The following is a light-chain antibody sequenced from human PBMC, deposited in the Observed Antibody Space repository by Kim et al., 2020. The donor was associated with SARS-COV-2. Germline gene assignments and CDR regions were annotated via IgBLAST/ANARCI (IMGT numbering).Light chain of an antibody. CDR3: QQYGNIPLT. Sequence: DIQMTQSPSSLSASVGDRVTITCQASQDINNHLNWYQQKPGTAPKLLIYDVSNLETRVPSRFSGSGSGTAFTLTISTLHPEDIATYYCQQYGNIPLTFGGGTKVDIK. J-gene: IGKJ4*01. CDR1: QDINNH. V-gene: IGKV1-33*01. CDR2: DVS.